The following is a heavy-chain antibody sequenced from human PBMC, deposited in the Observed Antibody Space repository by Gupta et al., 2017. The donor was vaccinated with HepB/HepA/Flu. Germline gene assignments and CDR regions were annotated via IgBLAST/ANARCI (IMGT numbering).Heavy chain of an antibody. CDR3: TTGPWELGY. Sequence: EVQLVESGGGLVKPGGSLRLSCAASGLTFSNAWMNWVRQAPGKGLEWVGHIKSKTDGGTTNYAAPVKGRLTISRDDSKNTLYVQMKSLKTEDTAIDDCTTGPWELGYGGQGTLVTVYS. D-gene: IGHD1-26*01. J-gene: IGHJ4*02. CDR1: GLTFSNAW. CDR2: IKSKTDGGTT. V-gene: IGHV3-15*01.